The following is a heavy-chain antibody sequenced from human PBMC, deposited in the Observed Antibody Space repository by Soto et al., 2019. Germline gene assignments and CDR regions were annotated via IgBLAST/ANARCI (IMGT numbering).Heavy chain of an antibody. CDR3: ARDRLRGYDSSGFYS. Sequence: ASVKVSCKASGYTFTGYYMHWVRQAPGQGLEWMGWINPNSGGTNYAQKFQGWVTMTRDTSTNTVFLELRSLKSDDTAIYYCARDRLRGYDSSGFYSWGQGTMVTAPQ. V-gene: IGHV1-2*04. D-gene: IGHD3-22*01. CDR1: GYTFTGYY. CDR2: INPNSGGT. J-gene: IGHJ4*02.